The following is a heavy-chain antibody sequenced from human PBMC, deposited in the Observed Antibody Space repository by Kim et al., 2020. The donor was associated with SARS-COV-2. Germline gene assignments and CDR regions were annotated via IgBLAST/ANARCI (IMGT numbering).Heavy chain of an antibody. CDR1: GFTFDDYT. CDR2: ISWDGGST. V-gene: IGHV3-43*01. D-gene: IGHD1-1*01. J-gene: IGHJ4*02. Sequence: GGSLRLSCAASGFTFDDYTMHWVRQAPGKGLEWVSLISWDGGSTYYADSVKGRFTISRDNSKNSLYLQMNSLRTEDTALYYCAKDAMATTNYFDYWGQGTLVTVSS. CDR3: AKDAMATTNYFDY.